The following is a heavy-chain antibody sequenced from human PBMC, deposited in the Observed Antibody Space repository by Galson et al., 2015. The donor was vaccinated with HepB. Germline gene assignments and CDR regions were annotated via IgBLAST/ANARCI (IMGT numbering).Heavy chain of an antibody. V-gene: IGHV4-59*01. CDR2: IYYSGST. CDR3: ASMMVRPAHYWYFDL. D-gene: IGHD2-21*01. Sequence: SETLSLTCTVSGGSISSYYWSWIRQPPGKGLEWIGYIYYSGSTTYNPSLKSRVTISVDTSKKQFSLNLSSVTAADTAVYYCASMMVRPAHYWYFDLWGRGTLVTVSS. CDR1: GGSISSYY. J-gene: IGHJ2*01.